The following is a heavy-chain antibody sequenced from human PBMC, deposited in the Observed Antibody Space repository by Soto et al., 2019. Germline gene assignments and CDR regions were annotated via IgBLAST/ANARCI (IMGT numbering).Heavy chain of an antibody. Sequence: DVHLVDSGGGLVKPGGSLRLSCEASGFSFSNAWMNWVRQAPGKGLEWVGRIKTRDAGERTNYAAPVQGRFTISRDDSKNTPYLQMNSLKTEDTAVYYCTTGSVEGFWGQGTTVTVSS. CDR2: IKTRDAGERT. J-gene: IGHJ6*02. V-gene: IGHV3-15*07. D-gene: IGHD2-15*01. CDR1: GFSFSNAW. CDR3: TTGSVEGF.